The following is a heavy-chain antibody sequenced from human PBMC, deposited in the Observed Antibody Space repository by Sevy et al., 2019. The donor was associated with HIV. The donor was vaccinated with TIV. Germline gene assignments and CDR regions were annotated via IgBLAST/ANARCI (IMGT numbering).Heavy chain of an antibody. CDR2: IYTSGGT. CDR3: AKDWLQWPSDY. Sequence: GGSLRLSCAASGFTFSNFVMTWVRQAPGKGLEWVSTIYTSGGTFYADSVKGRFTISRDNPKNTLYLQMNSLRAEDTAMYYCAKDWLQWPSDYWGQGTLVTVSS. D-gene: IGHD6-19*01. J-gene: IGHJ4*02. V-gene: IGHV3-23*01. CDR1: GFTFSNFV.